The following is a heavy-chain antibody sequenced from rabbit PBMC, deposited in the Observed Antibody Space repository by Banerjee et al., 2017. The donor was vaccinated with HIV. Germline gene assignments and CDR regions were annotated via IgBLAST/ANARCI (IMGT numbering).Heavy chain of an antibody. CDR3: ARDGDWSSGWGVYKL. J-gene: IGHJ3*01. V-gene: IGHV1S45*01. CDR1: GFSLSSSYW. Sequence: QEQLVESGGGLVQPEGSLTLTCTVSGFSLSSSYWICWVRQAPGKGLEWIACIDVGSSGSTYYASWAKGRFTISKTSSTTVTLQMTSLTAADTATYFCARDGDWSSGWGVYKLWGQGTLVTVS. CDR2: IDVGSSGST. D-gene: IGHD4-1*01.